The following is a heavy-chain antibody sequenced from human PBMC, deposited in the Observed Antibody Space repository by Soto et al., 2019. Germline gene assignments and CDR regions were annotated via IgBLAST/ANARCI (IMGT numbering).Heavy chain of an antibody. J-gene: IGHJ4*02. CDR1: GFIVSRSH. CDR2: IYNHGQI. V-gene: IGHV3-53*01. D-gene: IGHD7-27*01. CDR3: VRVTGAVRH. Sequence: EVQLVESGGGLTQPGGSLRLSCVVSGFIVSRSHMMWVRQAPGKGLEGVSVIYNHGQINYVDPVKGRFTIARDNSKNTIYLQMNSLKVEDTAVYYRVRVTGAVRHWGQGALVTVSS.